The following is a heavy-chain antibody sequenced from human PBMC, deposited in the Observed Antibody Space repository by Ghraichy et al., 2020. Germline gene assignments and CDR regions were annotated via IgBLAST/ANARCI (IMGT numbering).Heavy chain of an antibody. J-gene: IGHJ4*02. V-gene: IGHV1-46*01. CDR3: ARDGGGAVAGLDY. D-gene: IGHD6-19*01. CDR2: INPSGGST. Sequence: ASVKVSCKASGYTFTSYDMSWVRQAPGQGLEWMGMINPSGGSTSYAQSFQGRVTMTRDTSTSTVYMELSSLRSEDTAVYYCARDGGGAVAGLDYWGQGTLVTVSS. CDR1: GYTFTSYD.